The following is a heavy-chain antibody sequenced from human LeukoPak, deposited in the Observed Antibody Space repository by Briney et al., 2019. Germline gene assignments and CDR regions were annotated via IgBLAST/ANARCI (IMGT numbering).Heavy chain of an antibody. CDR3: AKRSWYSSSWFDY. D-gene: IGHD6-13*01. CDR1: GITFSSHA. J-gene: IGHJ5*01. V-gene: IGHV3-23*01. CDR2: ISGSGGST. Sequence: GSLRLSCAASGITFSSHAMSWVRQAPGKGLEWVSAISGSGGSTYYADSVKGRFTISRDNSKNTLYLQMNSLRAEDTAVYYCAKRSWYSSSWFDYWGQGTLVTVSS.